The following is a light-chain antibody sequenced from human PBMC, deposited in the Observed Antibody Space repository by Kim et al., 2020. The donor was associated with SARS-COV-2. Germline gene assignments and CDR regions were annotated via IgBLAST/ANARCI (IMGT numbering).Light chain of an antibody. CDR1: QSIGSW. CDR2: ETS. V-gene: IGKV1-5*03. CDR3: QEYSSYPYI. J-gene: IGKJ2*01. Sequence: SASMGDRVTSACRASQSIGSWLAWYQQKPGKAPKLLIYETSSLESGVPSRFSGSGSGTEFTLTISSLQPDDFAAYYCQEYSSYPYIFGQGTKLEIK.